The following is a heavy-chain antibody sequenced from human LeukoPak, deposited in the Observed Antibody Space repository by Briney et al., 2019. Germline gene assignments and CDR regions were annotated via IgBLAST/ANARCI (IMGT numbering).Heavy chain of an antibody. D-gene: IGHD3-22*01. V-gene: IGHV1-46*01. J-gene: IGHJ6*03. Sequence: ASVKVSCKASGYTFTGYYMHWVRQAPGQGLEWMGIINPSGGSTSYAQKFQGRVTMTRDMSTSTVYMELSSLRSEDTAVYYCASTTPYYYDSSGYYGLSYYMDVWGKGTTVTVSS. CDR1: GYTFTGYY. CDR2: INPSGGST. CDR3: ASTTPYYYDSSGYYGLSYYMDV.